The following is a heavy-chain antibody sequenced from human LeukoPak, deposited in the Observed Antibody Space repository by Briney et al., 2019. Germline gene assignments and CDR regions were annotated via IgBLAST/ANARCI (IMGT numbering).Heavy chain of an antibody. Sequence: GGSLRLSCAASGFTFSSYAMHWVRQAPGKGLEWVAVISYDGSNKYYADSVKGRFTISRDNSKNTLYLQMNSLRAEDTAEYYCARARDSYYDSSGLFDYWGQGTLVTVSS. CDR3: ARARDSYYDSSGLFDY. D-gene: IGHD3-22*01. CDR2: ISYDGSNK. V-gene: IGHV3-30*04. J-gene: IGHJ4*02. CDR1: GFTFSSYA.